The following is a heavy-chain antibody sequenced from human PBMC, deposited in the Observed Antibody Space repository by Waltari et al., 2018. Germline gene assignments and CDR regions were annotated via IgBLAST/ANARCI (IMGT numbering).Heavy chain of an antibody. J-gene: IGHJ3*02. CDR2: IIPIFGTA. D-gene: IGHD1-20*01. CDR1: GGTFSSYA. CDR3: ARDPGYNWNDDAFDI. V-gene: IGHV1-69*05. Sequence: SCKASGGTFSSYAISWVRQAPGQGLEWMGGIIPIFGTANYAQKFQGRVTITTDESTSTAYMELSSLRSEDTAVYYCARDPGYNWNDDAFDIWGQGTMVTVSS.